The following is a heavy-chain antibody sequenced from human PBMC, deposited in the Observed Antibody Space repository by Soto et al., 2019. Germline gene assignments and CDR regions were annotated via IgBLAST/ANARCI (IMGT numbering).Heavy chain of an antibody. J-gene: IGHJ4*02. V-gene: IGHV1-18*01. Sequence: QVQLVQSGAEVKKPGASVKVSCKASGYTFTSYGFSWLRQAPGQGLEWMGRISAYNGNTNYAQKLQGRVTMTTDTSTSSAYRELRSLRYDDTAVYYCARGTKVETGNYWGQGTLVTVSS. CDR3: ARGTKVETGNY. CDR1: GYTFTSYG. D-gene: IGHD4-17*01. CDR2: ISAYNGNT.